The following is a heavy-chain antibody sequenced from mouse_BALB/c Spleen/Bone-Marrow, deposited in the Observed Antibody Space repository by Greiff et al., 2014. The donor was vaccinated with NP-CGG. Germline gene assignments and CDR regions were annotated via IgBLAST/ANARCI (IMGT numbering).Heavy chain of an antibody. V-gene: IGHV1S137*01. D-gene: IGHD2-14*01. CDR1: GYTFTDHA. J-gene: IGHJ4*01. CDR3: ARSGKVRNAMDY. Sequence: QVQLQQSGAKLVRPGVSVKISCKGSGYTFTDHAIHWVKRCHAKSLEWIGVISGYYGDAIYNQKFKGKATMTVDKSSSTAYMELARLPSEDSAIYYCARSGKVRNAMDYWGQGTSVTVSS. CDR2: ISGYYGDA.